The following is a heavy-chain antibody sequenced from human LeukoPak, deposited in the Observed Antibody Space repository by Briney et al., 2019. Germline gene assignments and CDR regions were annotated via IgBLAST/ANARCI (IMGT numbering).Heavy chain of an antibody. Sequence: SETLSLTCSVSGYSISSGYYWGRIRQPPGKGLEWVGSISHSGSTYYNPSLKSRVTISVDTSKNHFSLKLTSVTAADTAVYYCARAPAGGVDYWGQGTLVTVSS. J-gene: IGHJ4*02. V-gene: IGHV4-38-2*02. CDR2: ISHSGST. CDR1: GYSISSGYY. CDR3: ARAPAGGVDY.